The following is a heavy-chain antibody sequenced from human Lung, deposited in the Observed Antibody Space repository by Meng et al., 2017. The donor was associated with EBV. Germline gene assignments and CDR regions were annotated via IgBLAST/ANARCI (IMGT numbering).Heavy chain of an antibody. CDR1: GGSISSSNW. Sequence: QWQLEGLGQGLVQPSDTLSLTCTVTGGSISSSNWLSWVRQPPGKGLEWIGEIYHSGRTTYNPSLKSRVTISVDKSKNQFSLKLSSVTAADTAVYYCARDEGGNSERGFQHWGQGTLVTVSS. J-gene: IGHJ1*01. D-gene: IGHD4-23*01. CDR2: IYHSGRT. V-gene: IGHV4-4*02. CDR3: ARDEGGNSERGFQH.